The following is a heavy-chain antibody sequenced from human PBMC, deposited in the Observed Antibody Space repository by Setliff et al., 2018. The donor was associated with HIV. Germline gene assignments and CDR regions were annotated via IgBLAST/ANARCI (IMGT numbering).Heavy chain of an antibody. V-gene: IGHV3-23*01. CDR3: AKDLGPYYYYGMDV. Sequence: GGSLRLSCAASGFYFSIYAMSWVRQAPGKGLEWVSGISGSGGSTYYADSVKGRFTISRDNSKNTLYLQMNSLRAEDTAVYYCAKDLGPYYYYGMDVWGQGTTVTVSS. CDR1: GFYFSIYA. D-gene: IGHD3-16*01. J-gene: IGHJ6*02. CDR2: ISGSGGST.